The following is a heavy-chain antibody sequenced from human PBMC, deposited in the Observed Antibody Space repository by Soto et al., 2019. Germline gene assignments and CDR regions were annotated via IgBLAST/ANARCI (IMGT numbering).Heavy chain of an antibody. Sequence: GGSLRLSCAASGFTFSSYWMHWVRQAPGKGLVWVSRINSDGSNTNYADSVKGRFTISRDNAKNTLYLQMNSLRAEDTAVYYCTRFSGSRKTFDYWGQGTRVTVSS. CDR2: INSDGSNT. D-gene: IGHD6-25*01. CDR3: TRFSGSRKTFDY. V-gene: IGHV3-74*01. J-gene: IGHJ4*02. CDR1: GFTFSSYW.